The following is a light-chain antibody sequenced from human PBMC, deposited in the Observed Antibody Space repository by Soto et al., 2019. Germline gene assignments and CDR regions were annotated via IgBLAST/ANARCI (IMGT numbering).Light chain of an antibody. Sequence: DIXMTQSPSTLSASVGDRVTITCRASQSIXSWLXWYQQKPGKAPKLLIYDASSLESGVPSRFSGSESGTEFTLTISSLQPXDFATYYCQQYNSYSPTFGQXTKVEIK. CDR2: DAS. CDR3: QQYNSYSPT. CDR1: QSIXSW. J-gene: IGKJ1*01. V-gene: IGKV1-5*01.